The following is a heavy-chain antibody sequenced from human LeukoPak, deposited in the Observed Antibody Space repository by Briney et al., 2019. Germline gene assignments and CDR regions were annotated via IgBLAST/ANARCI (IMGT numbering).Heavy chain of an antibody. CDR3: AKDPPFRPIVLVITTFDY. CDR2: ISGSGGST. D-gene: IGHD3-22*01. CDR1: GFTFSSYA. Sequence: GGSLRLSCAASGFTFSSYAMSWVRQAPGKGLEWVSAISGSGGSTYYADSVKGRFTISRDNSKNTLYLQMNSLRAEDTAVYYCAKDPPFRPIVLVITTFDYWGQGTLVTVSS. V-gene: IGHV3-23*01. J-gene: IGHJ4*02.